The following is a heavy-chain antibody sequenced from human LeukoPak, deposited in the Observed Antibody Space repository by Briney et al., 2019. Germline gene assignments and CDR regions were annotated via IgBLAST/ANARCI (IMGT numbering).Heavy chain of an antibody. D-gene: IGHD6-13*01. CDR1: GGSISSYY. CDR2: IYTSGST. J-gene: IGHJ6*02. V-gene: IGHV4-4*07. Sequence: PSETLSLTCTVSGGSISSYYWSWIRQPAGKGLEWIGRIYTSGSTNYNPSLKGRVTMSVDTSKNQFSLKLSSVTAADTAVYYCARDSPIIFSAAADHYGMDVWGQGTTVTVSS. CDR3: ARDSPIIFSAAADHYGMDV.